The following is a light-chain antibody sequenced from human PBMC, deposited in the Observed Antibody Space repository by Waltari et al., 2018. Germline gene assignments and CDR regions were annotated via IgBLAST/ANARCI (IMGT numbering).Light chain of an antibody. Sequence: QSALTQPASVSGSPGQSITISCTGTTSDVGTYNFVSWYQQHSGKAPKLIIYEVNQRPSGVSNRFSGSKSGNTAALTISGLQIEDEAYYYCCSFVTGDTWVFGGGTKVAVL. J-gene: IGLJ3*02. CDR2: EVN. CDR1: TSDVGTYNF. V-gene: IGLV2-23*02. CDR3: CSFVTGDTWV.